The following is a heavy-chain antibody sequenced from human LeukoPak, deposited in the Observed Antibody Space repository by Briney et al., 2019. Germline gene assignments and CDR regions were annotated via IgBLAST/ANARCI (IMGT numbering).Heavy chain of an antibody. Sequence: PSETLSLTCTVSGASISNYYWSWIRQPPGKGLEWIGYIYYSGNTNYSPSLKSRVTISVDTSKNQFSLKLSSVTTADTAVYYCARPTKTLVVPAAPDVWGKGTTVTVSS. V-gene: IGHV4-59*01. CDR2: IYYSGNT. CDR3: ARPTKTLVVPAAPDV. J-gene: IGHJ6*04. D-gene: IGHD2-2*01. CDR1: GASISNYY.